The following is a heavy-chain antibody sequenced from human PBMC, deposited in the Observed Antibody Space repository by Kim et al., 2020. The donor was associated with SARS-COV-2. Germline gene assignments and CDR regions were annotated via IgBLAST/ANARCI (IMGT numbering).Heavy chain of an antibody. V-gene: IGHV3-9*01. Sequence: GGSRRLSCAASGFTFGEYAMYWVRQAPGKGLEWVSGISWNSGSIAYADSVKGRFTISRDNAKNSLYLQMNSLRPEDTALYYCAALGSGSHYNVFRVAFDVWGQGTMVTVSS. J-gene: IGHJ3*01. CDR3: AALGSGSHYNVFRVAFDV. D-gene: IGHD3-10*01. CDR2: ISWNSGSI. CDR1: GFTFGEYA.